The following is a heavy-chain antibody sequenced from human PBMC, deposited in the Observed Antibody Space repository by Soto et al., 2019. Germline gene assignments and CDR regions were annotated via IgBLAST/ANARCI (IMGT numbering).Heavy chain of an antibody. CDR3: ARVDLLLWFGVPTDCMAV. J-gene: IGHJ6*02. CDR2: ISAYNGNT. D-gene: IGHD3-10*01. V-gene: IGHV1-18*04. CDR1: GYTFPSYG. Sequence: QVQLVQSGAEVKKPGASVKVSCKASGYTFPSYGISWVRQAPGQGLEWMGWISAYNGNTNYAQKLQGRVPMTTDTSTSTAYMELRSLRSDDTAVYSCARVDLLLWFGVPTDCMAVWGQGTTVTVSS.